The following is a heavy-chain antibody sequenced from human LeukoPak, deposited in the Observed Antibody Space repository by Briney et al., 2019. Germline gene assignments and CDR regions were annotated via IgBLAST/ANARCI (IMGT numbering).Heavy chain of an antibody. CDR2: ISSSSSYI. CDR1: GFTFSSYE. CDR3: ARDRAAGAYPWYFDY. V-gene: IGHV3-21*05. Sequence: GGSLRLSCAASGFTFSSYEMNWVRQAPGKGLEWVSYISSSSSYIYYADSVKGRFTISRDNAKNSLHLQMNSLRVEDTAVYYCARDRAAGAYPWYFDYWGQGTLVTVSS. D-gene: IGHD3-16*01. J-gene: IGHJ4*02.